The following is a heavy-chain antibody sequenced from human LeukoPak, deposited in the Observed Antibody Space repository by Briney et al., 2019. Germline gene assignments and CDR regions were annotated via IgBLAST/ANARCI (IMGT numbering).Heavy chain of an antibody. CDR3: AAGGRSINAFDI. CDR2: IVVGSGNT. CDR1: GYTFISYG. V-gene: IGHV1-58*02. J-gene: IGHJ3*02. Sequence: ASVKVSCKASGYTFISYGISWVRQAPGQRLEWMGWIVVGSGNTNYAQKFQERVTITRDMSTTTAYMELSSLRSEDTAVYYCAAGGRSINAFDIWGQGTMVTVSS. D-gene: IGHD5-12*01.